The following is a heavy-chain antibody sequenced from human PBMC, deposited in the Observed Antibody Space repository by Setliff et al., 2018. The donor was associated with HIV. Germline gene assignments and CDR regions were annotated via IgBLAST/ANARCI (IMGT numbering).Heavy chain of an antibody. V-gene: IGHV3-74*03. D-gene: IGHD3-10*01. J-gene: IGHJ6*02. CDR3: ARKLRPGHGVDV. CDR2: DGNSA. Sequence: DGNSATYAYSVKCRFTNSRDNAKNSMDLQMNSLRAEETAIYYCARKLRPGHGVDVWGQGTTVTVSS.